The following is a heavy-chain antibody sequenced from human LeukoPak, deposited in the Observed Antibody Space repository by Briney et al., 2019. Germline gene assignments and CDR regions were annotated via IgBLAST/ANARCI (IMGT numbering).Heavy chain of an antibody. Sequence: PSETLSLTCTVSGGSISSGDYYWSWIRQPPGKGLGWIGYIYYSGSTYYNPSLKSRVTISVDTSKNQFSLKLSSATAADTAVYYCARDRYSGLSDYWGQGTLVTVSS. D-gene: IGHD5-12*01. CDR1: GGSISSGDYY. J-gene: IGHJ4*02. CDR2: IYYSGST. V-gene: IGHV4-30-4*01. CDR3: ARDRYSGLSDY.